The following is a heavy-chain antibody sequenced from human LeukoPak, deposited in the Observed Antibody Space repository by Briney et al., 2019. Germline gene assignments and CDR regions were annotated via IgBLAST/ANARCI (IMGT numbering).Heavy chain of an antibody. CDR1: KFTFADYD. CDR3: AKGPDRSGLYSLDY. CDR2: ISYDENDK. V-gene: IGHV3-30*18. J-gene: IGHJ4*02. Sequence: SGGSLRLSCAASKFTFADYDMHWVRQAPGKGLEWVAVISYDENDKYYADSVKGRFTISRDNAKNTLYLQMNSLRSEDTAVYYCAKGPDRSGLYSLDYWGQGTLVTVSS. D-gene: IGHD3-22*01.